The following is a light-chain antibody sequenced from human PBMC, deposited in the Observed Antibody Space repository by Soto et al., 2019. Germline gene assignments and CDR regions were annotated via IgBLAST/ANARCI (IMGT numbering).Light chain of an antibody. Sequence: EIVLTQSPATLSLSPGERATLSCRASETISKSLAWYQQRRGQPPRLLMYDVSSRASDLPARFSGSGSGTDFTLTISSLEAEDFAIYYCQQRINWPFTFGPGTKVDF. CDR2: DVS. J-gene: IGKJ3*01. CDR3: QQRINWPFT. V-gene: IGKV3-11*01. CDR1: ETISKS.